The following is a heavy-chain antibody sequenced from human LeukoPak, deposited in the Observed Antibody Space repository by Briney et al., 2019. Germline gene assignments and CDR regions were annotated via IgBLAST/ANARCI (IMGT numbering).Heavy chain of an antibody. Sequence: PGGSLRLSCAASGFTFSSYGMNWVRQAPGKGLEWVAVIWYDGSNKYYGDSVKGRFTISRDNSKNTLCLQMNSLRAEDTAVYYCARGGSGSWYNDYWGQGTLVTVSS. CDR3: ARGGSGSWYNDY. CDR1: GFTFSSYG. CDR2: IWYDGSNK. J-gene: IGHJ4*02. D-gene: IGHD6-13*01. V-gene: IGHV3-33*01.